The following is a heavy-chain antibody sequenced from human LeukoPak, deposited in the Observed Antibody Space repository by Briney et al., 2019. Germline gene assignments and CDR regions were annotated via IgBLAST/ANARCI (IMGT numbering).Heavy chain of an antibody. J-gene: IGHJ5*02. CDR1: GGSFSGYY. V-gene: IGHV4-34*01. CDR3: ARGGLLWFGEIRDWFDP. CDR2: INHSGST. D-gene: IGHD3-10*01. Sequence: SETLSLTCAVYGGSFSGYYGSWIRQPPGKGLEWIGEINHSGSTNYNPSLKSRVTISVDTSKNQFSLKLSSVTAADTAVYYCARGGLLWFGEIRDWFDPWGQGTLITVSP.